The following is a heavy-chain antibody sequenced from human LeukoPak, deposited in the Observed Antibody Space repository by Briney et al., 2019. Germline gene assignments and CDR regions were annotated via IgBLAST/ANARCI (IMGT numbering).Heavy chain of an antibody. Sequence: GGSLRLSCAASGFTFSSYEMNWVRQAPGKGLEWVSYISSSGSTIYYADSVKGRFTISRDNAKNSLYLQMNSLRAEDTAVYYCARAGSGRSPDWFDPWGQGILVIVSS. V-gene: IGHV3-48*03. D-gene: IGHD1-26*01. CDR1: GFTFSSYE. CDR3: ARAGSGRSPDWFDP. J-gene: IGHJ5*02. CDR2: ISSSGSTI.